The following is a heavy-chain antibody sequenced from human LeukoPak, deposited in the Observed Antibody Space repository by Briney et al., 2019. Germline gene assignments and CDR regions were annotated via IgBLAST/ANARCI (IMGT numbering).Heavy chain of an antibody. CDR1: GGTFSSYA. J-gene: IGHJ4*02. Sequence: SVKVSCKASGGTFSSYAINWVRQAPGQGLEWMGRIIPILGIANYAQKFQGRVTITADKSTSTAYMELSSLRSEDTAVYYCARVGYGSGSYSVNYWGQGTLVTVSS. V-gene: IGHV1-69*04. CDR3: ARVGYGSGSYSVNY. CDR2: IIPILGIA. D-gene: IGHD3-10*01.